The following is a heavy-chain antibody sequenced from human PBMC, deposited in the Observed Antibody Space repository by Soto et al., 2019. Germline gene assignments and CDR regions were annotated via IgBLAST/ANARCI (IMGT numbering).Heavy chain of an antibody. J-gene: IGHJ4*02. CDR2: INPNSGGT. CDR1: GYTFTGYY. Sequence: ASVKVSCKASGYTFTGYYMHWVRQAPGQGLEWMGWINPNSGGTNYAQKFQGWVTMTRDTSISTAYMELSRLRSDDTAVYYCAIASSIAARSTFDYCGQGTLVTVYS. CDR3: AIASSIAARSTFDY. V-gene: IGHV1-2*04. D-gene: IGHD6-6*01.